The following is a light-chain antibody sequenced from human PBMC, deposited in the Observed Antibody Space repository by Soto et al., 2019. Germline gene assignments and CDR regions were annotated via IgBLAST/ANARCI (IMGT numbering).Light chain of an antibody. Sequence: QSVLTQPPSASGTPGQRVTISCSGSSSNIGSNTVNWYQQLPGTAPKLLIYSYNQRPSGVPDRFSGSKSGTSASLAISGLQSEDEADYYCAAWDDSLNGPVVFGGGTKLTVL. CDR3: AAWDDSLNGPVV. CDR2: SYN. J-gene: IGLJ2*01. V-gene: IGLV1-44*01. CDR1: SSNIGSNT.